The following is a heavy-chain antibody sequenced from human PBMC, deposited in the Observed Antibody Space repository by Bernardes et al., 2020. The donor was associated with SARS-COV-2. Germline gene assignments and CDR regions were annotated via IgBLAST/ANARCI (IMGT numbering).Heavy chain of an antibody. J-gene: IGHJ3*02. D-gene: IGHD4-17*01. V-gene: IGHV3-30-3*01. CDR2: ISYDGSNK. Sequence: GGSLRLSCAASGFTFSSYAMHWVRQAPGQGLDRVAVISYDGSNKYYADPVKGRFTISRDNSKNTLYLQMNSLRAEDTAVYYCAGDGRDYGGRAAFDIWGQVTMVTVSS. CDR1: GFTFSSYA. CDR3: AGDGRDYGGRAAFDI.